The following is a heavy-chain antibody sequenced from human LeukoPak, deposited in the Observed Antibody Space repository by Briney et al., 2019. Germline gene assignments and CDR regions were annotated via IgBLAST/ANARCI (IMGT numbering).Heavy chain of an antibody. CDR3: ARDPTTVTKGLDI. CDR2: ISYIGST. V-gene: IGHV4-59*11. D-gene: IGHD4-17*01. J-gene: IGHJ3*02. CDR1: GGSFSSPY. Sequence: SETLPLTCTVSGGSFSSPYWSWIRQPPGKGLEWIGYISYIGSTNYNPSLKSRVTISVDTSKNQFSLRLSSVTAADTAVYYCARDPTTVTKGLDIWGQGTMVTVSS.